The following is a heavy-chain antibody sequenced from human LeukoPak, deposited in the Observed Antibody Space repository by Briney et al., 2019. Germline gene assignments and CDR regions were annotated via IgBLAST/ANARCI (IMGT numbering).Heavy chain of an antibody. CDR2: IRYDGSNK. CDR3: AKAGDYITGFDP. J-gene: IGHJ5*02. CDR1: GFTFSSYG. Sequence: GGSLRLSCAASGFTFSSYGMHWVRQAPGKGLEWVAFIRYDGSNKYYADSVKGRLTISRDNSKYTLYLQMNSLRAEDTAVYYCAKAGDYITGFDPWGQGTLVTVSS. V-gene: IGHV3-30*02. D-gene: IGHD4-17*01.